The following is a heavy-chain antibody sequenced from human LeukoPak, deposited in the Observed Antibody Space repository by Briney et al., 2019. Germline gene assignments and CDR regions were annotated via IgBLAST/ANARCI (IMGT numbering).Heavy chain of an antibody. CDR2: IYSSGST. CDR1: AGSISSAGYY. J-gene: IGHJ6*02. Sequence: SQTLSLTCTVSAGSISSAGYYWSWIRQPAGKGLEWIGRIYSSGSTNYNPSLKSRVTISVDTSKNQFSLKLSSVTAADTAVYYCARESWRLRTNYYYGMDVWGQGATVTVSS. D-gene: IGHD1-14*01. CDR3: ARESWRLRTNYYYGMDV. V-gene: IGHV4-61*02.